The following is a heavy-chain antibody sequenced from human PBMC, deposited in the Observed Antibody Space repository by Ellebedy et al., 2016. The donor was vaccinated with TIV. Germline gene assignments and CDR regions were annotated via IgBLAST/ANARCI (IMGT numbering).Heavy chain of an antibody. CDR1: GYTFTSFA. CDR2: INAGNGNT. D-gene: IGHD1-26*01. Sequence: ASVKVSCKATGYTFTSFAMQWVRQAPGQRLEWMGWINAGNGNTEYSQQFQGRVTITRDTSASTAYMELSGLRSEDTAVYYCARGGVSISASYDDYWGQGTLVTVSS. CDR3: ARGGVSISASYDDY. V-gene: IGHV1-3*01. J-gene: IGHJ4*02.